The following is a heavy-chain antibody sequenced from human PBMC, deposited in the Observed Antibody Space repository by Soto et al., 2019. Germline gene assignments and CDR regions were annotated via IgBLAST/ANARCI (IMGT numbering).Heavy chain of an antibody. Sequence: SQTLPLTWTVAGGTSGNGGDCWICIRQHPGKGLEWIGYIYYSGSTYYNPSLKSRVTISVDTSKNQFPLKLSSVTAADTAVYYCARGVTLVRGVIHTPYFDYWGQGALVTVSS. J-gene: IGHJ4*02. V-gene: IGHV4-31*02. CDR1: GGTSGNGGDC. CDR2: IYYSGST. D-gene: IGHD3-10*01. CDR3: ARGVTLVRGVIHTPYFDY.